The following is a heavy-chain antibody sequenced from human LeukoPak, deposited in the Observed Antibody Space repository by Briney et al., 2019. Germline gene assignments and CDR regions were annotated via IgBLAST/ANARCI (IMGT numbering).Heavy chain of an antibody. CDR3: ARHPALWFGSQHEDNSYYYMDV. J-gene: IGHJ6*03. CDR1: GYSISSGYY. V-gene: IGHV4-38-2*02. Sequence: PSETLSLTCTVAGYSISSGYYWGWIRQPPGKGLEWIGEINHSGITNYNPSLKSRVTISVDTSKNQFSLKLSSVTAADTAVYYCARHPALWFGSQHEDNSYYYMDVWGKGTTVTISS. CDR2: INHSGIT. D-gene: IGHD3-10*01.